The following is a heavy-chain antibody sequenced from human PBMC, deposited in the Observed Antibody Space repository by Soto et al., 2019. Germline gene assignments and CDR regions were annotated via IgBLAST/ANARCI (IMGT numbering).Heavy chain of an antibody. V-gene: IGHV3-33*01. CDR3: ARKDYYGDYAPGGY. CDR2: IWYDGRKK. CDR1: GFSFSSYG. Sequence: QVQLVESGGGVVQPGRSLRLSCAASGFSFSSYGMHWVRQAPGKGLEWLAVIWYDGRKKYYADSVKGRITVPRDNSENTQHLQMNSLTAEDTAVYYCARKDYYGDYAPGGYWGQGTLVIVSS. D-gene: IGHD4-17*01. J-gene: IGHJ4*02.